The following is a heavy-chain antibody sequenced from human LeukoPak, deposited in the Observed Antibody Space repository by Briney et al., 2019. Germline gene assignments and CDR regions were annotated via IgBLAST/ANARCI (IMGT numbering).Heavy chain of an antibody. Sequence: GGSLRLSCVASGLTFSRHAMTWVRQTPGKGLEWVSGIAASGGSTYYTDSVKGRFTISRDNAKNSLYLQMSGLRAEDTAVYYCASSKGYSSGWFDFWGQGTLVTVSS. CDR2: IAASGGST. CDR1: GLTFSRHA. D-gene: IGHD6-19*01. V-gene: IGHV3-23*01. J-gene: IGHJ4*02. CDR3: ASSKGYSSGWFDF.